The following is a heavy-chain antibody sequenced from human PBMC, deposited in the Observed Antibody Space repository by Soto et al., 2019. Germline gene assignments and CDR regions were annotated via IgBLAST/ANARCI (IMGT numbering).Heavy chain of an antibody. D-gene: IGHD3-16*01. J-gene: IGHJ6*02. Sequence: QVQLVQSGAEVKKPGASVKVSCKASGYTFTSYYMHWVRQAPGQGLEWMGIINPSGGSTSYAQKCQGRVTMTRDTSTSTVYMELSSLRSEDTAVYYCARKGMITFGGGYGMDVWGQGTTVTVSS. V-gene: IGHV1-46*01. CDR3: ARKGMITFGGGYGMDV. CDR2: INPSGGST. CDR1: GYTFTSYY.